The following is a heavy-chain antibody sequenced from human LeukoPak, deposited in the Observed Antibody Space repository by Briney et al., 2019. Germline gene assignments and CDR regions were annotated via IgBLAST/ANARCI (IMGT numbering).Heavy chain of an antibody. V-gene: IGHV3-30*02. Sequence: GGPLRLSCATSGFTFSIYGMHWVRQAPGKGLEWVAYIRYDGNNKYYADSVKGRFTISRDNSKNTLYLQMNSLRAEDTAVYYCTKERATYGLQGPFRWGQGTLVTVSS. CDR2: IRYDGNNK. CDR1: GFTFSIYG. D-gene: IGHD3-10*01. CDR3: TKERATYGLQGPFR. J-gene: IGHJ4*02.